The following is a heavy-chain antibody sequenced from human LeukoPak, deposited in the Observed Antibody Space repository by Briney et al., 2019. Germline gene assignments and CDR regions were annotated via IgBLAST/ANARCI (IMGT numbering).Heavy chain of an antibody. CDR3: ARAYCSSTSCYSFLGKNYFDY. CDR1: GYSFTSYW. V-gene: IGHV5-51*03. D-gene: IGHD2-2*01. Sequence: KPGESLKISCKGSGYSFTSYWIGWVRQMPGKGLEWMGIIYPGDSDTRYSPSFQGQVTISADKSISTAYLQWSSLKASDTAMYYCARAYCSSTSCYSFLGKNYFDYWGQGTLVTVSS. CDR2: IYPGDSDT. J-gene: IGHJ4*02.